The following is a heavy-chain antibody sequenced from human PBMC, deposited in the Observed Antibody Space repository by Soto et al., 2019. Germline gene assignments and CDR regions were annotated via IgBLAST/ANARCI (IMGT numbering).Heavy chain of an antibody. D-gene: IGHD2-8*01. J-gene: IGHJ6*02. CDR2: INPNSGGT. CDR3: ARGDSTDCSNGVCSFLYXHDMDV. V-gene: IGHV1-2*02. CDR1: GYTFSGFY. Sequence: GASVKVSCKVSGYTFSGFYIHWVRQAPGQGLEWMGWINPNSGGTKAEEKFQGRVTMTRDTSISTASMELTRLTYADTAIYYCARGDSTDCSNGVCSFLYXHDMDVWGQGTTVTVSS.